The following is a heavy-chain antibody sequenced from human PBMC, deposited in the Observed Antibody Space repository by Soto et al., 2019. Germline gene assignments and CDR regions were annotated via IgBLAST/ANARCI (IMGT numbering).Heavy chain of an antibody. CDR1: GFTFSSYA. J-gene: IGHJ6*02. D-gene: IGHD4-17*01. V-gene: IGHV3-23*01. Sequence: GGSLRLSCAASGFTFSSYAMSWVRQAPGKGLEWVSAISGSGGSTYYADSVKGRFTISRDNSKNTLYLQMNSLRAEDTAVYYCAKDPGLEEAEYQYYYYGLDVWGQETTVTVSS. CDR3: AKDPGLEEAEYQYYYYGLDV. CDR2: ISGSGGST.